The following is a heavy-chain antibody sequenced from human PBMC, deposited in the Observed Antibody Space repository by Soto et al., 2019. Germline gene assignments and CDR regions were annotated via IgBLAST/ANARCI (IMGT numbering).Heavy chain of an antibody. J-gene: IGHJ6*02. D-gene: IGHD1-26*01. CDR1: SGSISSSNW. V-gene: IGHV4-4*02. CDR2: IYHSGST. Sequence: LETLCLTCAVSSGSISSSNWWSWVRQPPGKGLEWIGEIYHSGSTNYNPSLKSRVTISVDKSKNQFSLKLSSVTAADTAVYYCAGSELNYYYYGMDVWGQGTTVTVSS. CDR3: AGSELNYYYYGMDV.